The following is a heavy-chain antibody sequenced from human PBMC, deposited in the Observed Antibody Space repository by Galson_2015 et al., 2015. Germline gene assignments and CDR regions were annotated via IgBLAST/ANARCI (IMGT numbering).Heavy chain of an antibody. CDR2: ISYDGSNK. D-gene: IGHD3-10*01. CDR1: GLTFSSYG. V-gene: IGHV3-30*18. J-gene: IGHJ3*02. Sequence: LRLSCAASGLTFSSYGMHWVRQAPGKGLEWVAVISYDGSNKYYADSVKGRFTISRDNSKNTLYLQMNSLRAEDTAVYYCAKDYKFEMPSGAFDIWGQGTMVTVSS. CDR3: AKDYKFEMPSGAFDI.